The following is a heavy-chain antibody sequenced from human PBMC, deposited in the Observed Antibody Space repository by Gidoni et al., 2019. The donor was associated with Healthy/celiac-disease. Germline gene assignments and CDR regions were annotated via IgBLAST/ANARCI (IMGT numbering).Heavy chain of an antibody. V-gene: IGHV1-69*01. Sequence: QVQLVQSGAEGKKPGSSVKVSCKASGGTFSSYAISWVRQAPGQGLEWMGGIIPIFGTANYAQKFQGRVTITADESTSTAYMELSSLRSEDTAVYYCARNLLYYDILTGYYAAQYYFDYWGQGTLVTVSS. CDR1: GGTFSSYA. CDR2: IIPIFGTA. CDR3: ARNLLYYDILTGYYAAQYYFDY. D-gene: IGHD3-9*01. J-gene: IGHJ4*02.